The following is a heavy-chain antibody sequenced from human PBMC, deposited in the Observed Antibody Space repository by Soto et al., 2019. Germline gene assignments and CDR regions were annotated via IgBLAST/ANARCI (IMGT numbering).Heavy chain of an antibody. Sequence: SETLSLTCTVSGGSISSSSYYWGWIRQPPGKGLEWIGSIYYSGSTYYNPSLKSRVTISVDTSKNQFSLKLSSVTAADTAVYYCVTYCGGDCYIFDYWGQGTLVTVSS. CDR1: GGSISSSSYY. V-gene: IGHV4-39*01. D-gene: IGHD2-21*02. J-gene: IGHJ4*02. CDR3: VTYCGGDCYIFDY. CDR2: IYYSGST.